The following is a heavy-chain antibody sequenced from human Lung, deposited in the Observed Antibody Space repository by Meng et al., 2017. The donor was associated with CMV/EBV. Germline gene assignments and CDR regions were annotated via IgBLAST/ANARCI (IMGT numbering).Heavy chain of an antibody. V-gene: IGHV1-46*01. CDR1: GYTFTSYY. D-gene: IGHD2-2*01. Sequence: ASVXVSCKASGYTFTSYYMHWVRQAPGQGLEWMGIINPSGGSTSYAQKFQGRVTMTRDTSTSTVCMELSSLRSEDTAVYYCARGGTRRNWFDPWGQGTLVTVSS. CDR3: ARGGTRRNWFDP. CDR2: INPSGGST. J-gene: IGHJ5*02.